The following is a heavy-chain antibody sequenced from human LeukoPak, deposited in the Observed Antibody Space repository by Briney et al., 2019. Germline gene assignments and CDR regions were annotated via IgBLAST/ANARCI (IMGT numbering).Heavy chain of an antibody. CDR2: INHSGST. CDR3: ARSPKDIVVVVAAGYFDY. V-gene: IGHV4-34*01. J-gene: IGHJ4*02. Sequence: PSETLSLTCAVYGGSFSGYYWSWIRQPPGKGLEWIGEINHSGSTNYNPSLKSRVTISVDTSKNQFSLKLSSVTAADTAVYYCARSPKDIVVVVAAGYFDYWGQGTLVTVSS. D-gene: IGHD2-15*01. CDR1: GGSFSGYY.